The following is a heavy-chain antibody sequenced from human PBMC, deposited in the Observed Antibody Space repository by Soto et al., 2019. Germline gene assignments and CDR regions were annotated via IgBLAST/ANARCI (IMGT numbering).Heavy chain of an antibody. V-gene: IGHV3-30*18. CDR1: GFTFSSYG. D-gene: IGHD6-13*01. CDR3: AKVLDEQQLWSSGLLHY. CDR2: ISYDGSNK. Sequence: QPGGSLRLSCAASGFTFSSYGMHWVRQAPGKGLEWVAVISYDGSNKYYADSVKGRFTISRDNSKNTLYLQMNSLSAEDTAVYYCAKVLDEQQLWSSGLLHYWGQGTLVTVSS. J-gene: IGHJ4*02.